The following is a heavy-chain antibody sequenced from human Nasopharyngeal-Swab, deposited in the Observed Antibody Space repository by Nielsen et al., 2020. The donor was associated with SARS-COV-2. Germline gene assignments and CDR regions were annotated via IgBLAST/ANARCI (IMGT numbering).Heavy chain of an antibody. CDR3: ARVADFWSGYPFDP. V-gene: IGHV3-21*01. J-gene: IGHJ5*02. Sequence: ETLSLTCAASGFTFSSYSMNWVRQAPGKGLEWVSSISSSSSYIYYADSVKGRFTISRDNAKNSLYLQMNSLRAEDTAVYYCARVADFWSGYPFDPWGQGTLVTVSS. CDR2: ISSSSSYI. CDR1: GFTFSSYS. D-gene: IGHD3-3*01.